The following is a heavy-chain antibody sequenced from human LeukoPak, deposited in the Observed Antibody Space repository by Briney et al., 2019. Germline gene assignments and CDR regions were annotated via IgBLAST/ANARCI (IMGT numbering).Heavy chain of an antibody. CDR2: INPDNGGT. CDR1: GYTFTGYY. J-gene: IGHJ4*02. CDR3: ARDPSNSGYDYLYYFDY. Sequence: ASVKVSCKASGYTFTGYYMHWVRQAPGQGLGWMGWINPDNGGTNYAQKLQGRVTMTRDVSISTAYMELSRLRSDDTAVYYCARDPSNSGYDYLYYFDYWGQGTLVTVSS. D-gene: IGHD5-12*01. V-gene: IGHV1-2*02.